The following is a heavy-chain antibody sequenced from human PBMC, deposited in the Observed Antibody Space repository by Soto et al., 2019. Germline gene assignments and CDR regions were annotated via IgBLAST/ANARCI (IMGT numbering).Heavy chain of an antibody. J-gene: IGHJ5*02. V-gene: IGHV3-23*01. D-gene: IGHD1-7*01. Sequence: PGGSLRLSCAASGFTYSSYAMSWVRQAPGKGLEWVSAISGSGGSTYYADSVKGRFTISRDNSKNTLYLQMNSLRAEDTAVYYCAKDPRRGITGTTGAFDPWGQGTLVTVSS. CDR3: AKDPRRGITGTTGAFDP. CDR1: GFTYSSYA. CDR2: ISGSGGST.